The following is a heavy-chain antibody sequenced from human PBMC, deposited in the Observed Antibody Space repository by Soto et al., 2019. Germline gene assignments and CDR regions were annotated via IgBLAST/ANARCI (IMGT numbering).Heavy chain of an antibody. Sequence: EVQLVEFGGGLVQPGGSLRLSCAASGFTFSSYWMSWVRQAPGKGLEWVANIKQDGSEKYYVDSVKGRFTISRDNAKNSLYLQMNSLRAEDTAVYYCARDQSVAAAGSWFDPWGQGTLVTVSS. CDR2: IKQDGSEK. CDR1: GFTFSSYW. CDR3: ARDQSVAAAGSWFDP. D-gene: IGHD6-13*01. J-gene: IGHJ5*02. V-gene: IGHV3-7*01.